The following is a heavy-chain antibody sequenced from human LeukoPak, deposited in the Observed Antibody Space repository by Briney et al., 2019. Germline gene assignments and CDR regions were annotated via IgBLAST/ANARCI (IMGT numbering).Heavy chain of an antibody. V-gene: IGHV4-39*01. CDR1: GGSISSSSYY. Sequence: SETLSLTCTVSGGSISSSSYYWGWIRQPPGKGLEWIGSIYYSGSTYYNPSLKSRVTISVDTSKNQFSLKLSSVTAADTAVYYCATRDCTNGVCYNYYYGMDVWDQGTTVTVSS. J-gene: IGHJ6*02. D-gene: IGHD2-8*01. CDR3: ATRDCTNGVCYNYYYGMDV. CDR2: IYYSGST.